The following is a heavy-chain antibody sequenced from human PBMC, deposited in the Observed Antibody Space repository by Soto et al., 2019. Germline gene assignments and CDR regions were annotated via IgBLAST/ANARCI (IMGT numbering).Heavy chain of an antibody. J-gene: IGHJ6*02. CDR3: ASSPAFSSSWYGIPPDPSHGMDV. CDR1: GYTFSSSI. CDR2: ISVYSGHT. V-gene: IGHV1-18*04. Sequence: QVQLVQSGAEVKKPGASVTVSCKASGYTFSSSIISWVRQAPGQGLEWMGWISVYSGHTNYAPKFQGRVTVTTDTSTSTANMELRSLRSDDTAVYYCASSPAFSSSWYGIPPDPSHGMDVWGQGTTVTVS. D-gene: IGHD6-13*01.